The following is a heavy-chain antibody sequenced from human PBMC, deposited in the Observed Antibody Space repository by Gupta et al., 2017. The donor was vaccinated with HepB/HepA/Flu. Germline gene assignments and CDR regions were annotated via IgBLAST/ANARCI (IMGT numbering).Heavy chain of an antibody. CDR2: IDEDGYER. D-gene: IGHD4-11*01. V-gene: IGHV3-7*01. Sequence: HLVESGGGLVQPGGSLRLSCTASEFTFSRNWMTWVRQAPGKGLEWVANIDEDGYERFYVDSVKGRFTISRDNARNSLYLEMNSLRPDDSAVYYCAGLRGTAYRNNYYYPLDVWGQGTTVIVSS. CDR1: EFTFSRNW. CDR3: AGLRGTAYRNNYYYPLDV. J-gene: IGHJ6*02.